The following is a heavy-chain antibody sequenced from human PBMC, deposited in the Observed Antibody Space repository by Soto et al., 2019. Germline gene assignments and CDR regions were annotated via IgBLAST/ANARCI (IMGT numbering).Heavy chain of an antibody. Sequence: GESLKISCKGSGYSFTSYWIGWVRQMPGKGLEWMGIIYPGDSDTRYSPSFQGQVTISADKSISTAYLQWSSLKASDTAMYYCARAGDSSSSRKLYPYYYYYMDVWGKGTTVTVSS. J-gene: IGHJ6*03. CDR1: GYSFTSYW. V-gene: IGHV5-51*01. D-gene: IGHD6-6*01. CDR2: IYPGDSDT. CDR3: ARAGDSSSSRKLYPYYYYYMDV.